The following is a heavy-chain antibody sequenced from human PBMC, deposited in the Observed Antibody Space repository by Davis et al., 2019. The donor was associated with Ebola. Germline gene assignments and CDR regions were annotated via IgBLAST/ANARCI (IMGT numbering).Heavy chain of an antibody. Sequence: SEPLSLTCTIPGGSIATSSYYWRWIRHHPGSVLEFLGYFYDSGSTYYTPSLQSRVTMSIDTSKSQFSLTLKSLTAADTAVYYCARVVHLGDYEDAWGLGTLVTVSS. CDR3: ARVVHLGDYEDA. CDR2: FYDSGST. J-gene: IGHJ5*02. CDR1: GGSIATSSYY. V-gene: IGHV4-31*03. D-gene: IGHD4-17*01.